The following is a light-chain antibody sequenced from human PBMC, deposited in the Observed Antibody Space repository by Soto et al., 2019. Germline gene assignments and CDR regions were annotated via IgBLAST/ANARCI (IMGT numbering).Light chain of an antibody. CDR3: DQANSLPT. CDR2: AAS. CDR1: QGISRW. V-gene: IGKV1D-12*01. J-gene: IGKJ5*01. Sequence: DIQMTQSPSSVSASVGDRVTITCRASQGISRWLAWYQQKPGQAPKLLIYAASSLQSGLPSRFSGSGYGTDFTLTISSLQPEFFETYYCDQANSLPTVGQGTRLEIK.